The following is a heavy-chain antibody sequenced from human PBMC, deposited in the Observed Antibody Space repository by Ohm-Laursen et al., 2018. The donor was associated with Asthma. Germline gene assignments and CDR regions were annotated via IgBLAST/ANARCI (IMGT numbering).Heavy chain of an antibody. J-gene: IGHJ4*02. CDR1: GFTFRNYA. CDR3: ARAPTNYYDSSGYLDY. V-gene: IGHV3-48*02. D-gene: IGHD3-22*01. Sequence: GSLRLSCAASGFTFRNYAMNWVRQAPGKGLEWVAYISPSSSPIYYGGSVQGRFTISRDNARNSLYLQMSSLRDEDTAVYYCARAPTNYYDSSGYLDYWGQGTLVTVSS. CDR2: ISPSSSPI.